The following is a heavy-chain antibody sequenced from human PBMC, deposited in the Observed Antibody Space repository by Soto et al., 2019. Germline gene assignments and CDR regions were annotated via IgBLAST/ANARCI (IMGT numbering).Heavy chain of an antibody. D-gene: IGHD3-3*01. V-gene: IGHV1-2*04. Sequence: ASVKVSCKASGYTFTGYYMHWVRQAPGQGLEWMGWINPNSGGTNYAQKFQGWVTMTRDTSISTAYMELSRLRSDDTAVYYCARDSGPNPTVITIFGGYPKYYFDYWGQGTLVTVSS. CDR3: ARDSGPNPTVITIFGGYPKYYFDY. CDR2: INPNSGGT. J-gene: IGHJ4*02. CDR1: GYTFTGYY.